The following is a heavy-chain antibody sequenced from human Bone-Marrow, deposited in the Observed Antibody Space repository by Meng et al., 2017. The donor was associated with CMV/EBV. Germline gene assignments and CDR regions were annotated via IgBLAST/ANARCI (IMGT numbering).Heavy chain of an antibody. CDR1: GYTFSDYD. V-gene: IGHV1-69*04. Sequence: SVKVSCKASGYTFSDYDIHWVRQAPGQGLEWMGRIIPILGIANYAQKFQGRVTITADKSTSTAYMELSSLRSEDTAVYYCASSVVVPAAIPRGVYYYGMDVWGQGTTVTVSS. CDR2: IIPILGIA. J-gene: IGHJ6*02. CDR3: ASSVVVPAAIPRGVYYYGMDV. D-gene: IGHD2-2*02.